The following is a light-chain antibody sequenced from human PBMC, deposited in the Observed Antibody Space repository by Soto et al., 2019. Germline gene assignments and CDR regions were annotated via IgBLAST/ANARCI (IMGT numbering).Light chain of an antibody. V-gene: IGKV1-5*01. CDR2: DAS. CDR3: QQYQSYSRT. J-gene: IGKJ1*01. Sequence: IQMPQSPSTLSASVGDRVTITCRASQSISSWLAWYQQKPGKAPKLLIYDASSLESGVPSRFSGSGSGTEFTLTISSLKPDDFATYYCQQYQSYSRTFGQGTKVDNK. CDR1: QSISSW.